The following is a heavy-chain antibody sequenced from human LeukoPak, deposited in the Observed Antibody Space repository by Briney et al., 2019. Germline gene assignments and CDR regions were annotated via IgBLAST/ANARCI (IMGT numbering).Heavy chain of an antibody. CDR1: GFSFSTYD. CDR3: AKGSIDWYYFDY. V-gene: IGHV3-30*18. J-gene: IGHJ4*02. D-gene: IGHD3-9*01. Sequence: GRSLRLACAASGFSFSTYDMHWVRQAPGKGLEWVAVISSDGSHKYWADSVKGRFTISRDNSKNTVYLQMNSLRAEDTAVYYCAKGSIDWYYFDYWGRGTLVTVSS. CDR2: ISSDGSHK.